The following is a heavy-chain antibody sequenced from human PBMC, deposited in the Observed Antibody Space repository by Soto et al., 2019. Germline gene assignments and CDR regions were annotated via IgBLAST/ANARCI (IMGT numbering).Heavy chain of an antibody. V-gene: IGHV3-30-3*01. CDR1: GFTFSSYA. D-gene: IGHD3-10*01. CDR3: ARDGRFGELSLGMDV. Sequence: QVQLVESRGGVVQPGRSLRLSCAASGFTFSSYAMHWVRQAPGKGLEWVAVISYDGSNKYYADSVKGRFTISRDNSKNTLYLQMNSLRAEDTAVYYCARDGRFGELSLGMDVWGQGTTVTVSS. J-gene: IGHJ6*02. CDR2: ISYDGSNK.